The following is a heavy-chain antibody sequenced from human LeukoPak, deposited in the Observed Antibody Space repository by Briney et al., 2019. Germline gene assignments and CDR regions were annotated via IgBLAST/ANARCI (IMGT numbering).Heavy chain of an antibody. CDR1: GGSISSYY. J-gene: IGHJ6*02. V-gene: IGHV4-59*12. CDR3: ARDVPQRGYSYAYHYYGMDV. D-gene: IGHD5-18*01. Sequence: SETLSLTCTVSGGSISSYYWSWIRQPPGKGLEWIGYIYYSGSTNYNPSLKSRVTISVDTSKNQFSLKLSSVTAADTAVYYCARDVPQRGYSYAYHYYGMDVWGQGTTVTVSS. CDR2: IYYSGST.